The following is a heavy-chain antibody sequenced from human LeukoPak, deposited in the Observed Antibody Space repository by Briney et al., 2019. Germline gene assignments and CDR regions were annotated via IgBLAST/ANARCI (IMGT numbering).Heavy chain of an antibody. CDR1: GFAFSTYS. CDR2: ISGSGGST. J-gene: IGHJ4*02. Sequence: GGSLRLSCAASGFAFSTYSMNWVRQAPGKGLEWVSAISGSGGSTYYADSVKGRFTISRDNSKNTLYLQMNSLRAEDTAVYYCAKLMYSSGWYSYFDYWGQGTLVTVSS. D-gene: IGHD6-19*01. CDR3: AKLMYSSGWYSYFDY. V-gene: IGHV3-23*01.